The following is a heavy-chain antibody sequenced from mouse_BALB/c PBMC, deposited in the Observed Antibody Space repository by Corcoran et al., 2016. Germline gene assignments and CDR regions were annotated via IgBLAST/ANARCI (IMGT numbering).Heavy chain of an antibody. Sequence: DVQLQESGPGIVKPSQSLSLTCSVTGYSITSGYYWNWIRQFPGNKLECMGYISYDGSNNYNPSLKNRISITRDTSKNQFFLKLNSVTTEDTATYYCARDSSTAVVATDYFDYWGQGTTLTVSS. CDR3: ARDSSTAVVATDYFDY. J-gene: IGHJ2*01. CDR1: GYSITSGYY. D-gene: IGHD1-1*01. CDR2: ISYDGSN. V-gene: IGHV3-6*02.